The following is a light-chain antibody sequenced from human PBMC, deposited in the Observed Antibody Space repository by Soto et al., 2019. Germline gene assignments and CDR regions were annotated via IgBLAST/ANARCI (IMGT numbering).Light chain of an antibody. CDR3: SSYTSSSTYV. V-gene: IGLV2-14*03. CDR2: DVS. Sequence: QSALTQPASVSGSPGQSITISCTGNSSDVGGSNYVSWYQQHPGKAPKLIIFDVSHRPSGFSNRFSGSKSGNTASLTISGLQAEDEADYYCSSYTSSSTYVFGTGTKLTVL. CDR1: SSDVGGSNY. J-gene: IGLJ1*01.